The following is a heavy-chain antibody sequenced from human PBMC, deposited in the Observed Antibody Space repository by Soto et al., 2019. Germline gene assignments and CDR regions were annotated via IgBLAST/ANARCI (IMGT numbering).Heavy chain of an antibody. CDR2: ISGSGTTA. D-gene: IGHD6-19*01. CDR1: GFVFSSYA. J-gene: IGHJ3*02. CDR3: AKTTDGWFSAFEI. V-gene: IGHV3-23*01. Sequence: EVQLLESGGGLVQPGGSLRLSCAASGFVFSSYAMSWVRQAPGKGLEWVSAISGSGTTAYYADSVKGRFIFSRDNTKNTMYLQMNSMRAEDTAVYFCAKTTDGWFSAFEIWGQGTVVTVSS.